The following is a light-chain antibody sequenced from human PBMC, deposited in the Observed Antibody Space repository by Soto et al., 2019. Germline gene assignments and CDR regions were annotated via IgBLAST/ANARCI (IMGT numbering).Light chain of an antibody. CDR3: QQYYSIPLT. V-gene: IGKV4-1*01. CDR1: QSVLYSSINKNY. J-gene: IGKJ4*01. Sequence: DIVMTQSPDSLAVSLGERATINCKSSQSVLYSSINKNYLAWYQRKPGQPPKLLISWASTRESGVPDRFSGSGSGTDFTLTISSLQAEDVAVYYCQQYYSIPLTFGGGTKVEI. CDR2: WAS.